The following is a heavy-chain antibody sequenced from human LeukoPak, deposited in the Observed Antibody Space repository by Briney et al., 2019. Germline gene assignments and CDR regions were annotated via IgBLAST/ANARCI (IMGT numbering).Heavy chain of an antibody. V-gene: IGHV3-23*01. D-gene: IGHD1-26*01. CDR1: GFTFSNAW. CDR3: AKPLGGSYLFDR. CDR2: IEVGGAIT. Sequence: GGSLRLSCAASGFTFSNAWMSWVRQAPGKGLEWVSTIEVGGAITHYAASVKGRFTISRDTSKKILYLQMDSLRPEDTAVYYCAKPLGGSYLFDRWGQGTLVTVSS. J-gene: IGHJ4*02.